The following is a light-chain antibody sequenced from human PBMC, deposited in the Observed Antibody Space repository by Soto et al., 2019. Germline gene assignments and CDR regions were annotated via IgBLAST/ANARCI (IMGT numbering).Light chain of an antibody. J-gene: IGLJ2*01. CDR1: SGSIASNY. Sequence: FMLTQPPSVSESPGKTVTISCTRSSGSIASNYVQWYQQRPGSAPTTVIYEDNQRPSGVPDRFSGSIDSSSNSASLTISGLKTEDEADYYCQSYDSSNPYVVFGGGTKLTVL. CDR3: QSYDSSNPYVV. CDR2: EDN. V-gene: IGLV6-57*04.